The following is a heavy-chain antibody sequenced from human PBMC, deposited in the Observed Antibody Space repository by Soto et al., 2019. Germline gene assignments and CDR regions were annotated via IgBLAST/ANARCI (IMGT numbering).Heavy chain of an antibody. CDR2: ISYDGSNK. CDR3: ARDLEVAVAGA. J-gene: IGHJ5*02. CDR1: GFTFSSYA. V-gene: IGHV3-30-3*01. D-gene: IGHD6-19*01. Sequence: QVQLVESGGGVVQPGRSLRLSCAASGFTFSSYAMHWVRQAPGKGLEWVAVISYDGSNKYYADSVKGRFTISRDNSMNTLYLQMNSLRAEYTAVYYCARDLEVAVAGAWGQGTLVTVSS.